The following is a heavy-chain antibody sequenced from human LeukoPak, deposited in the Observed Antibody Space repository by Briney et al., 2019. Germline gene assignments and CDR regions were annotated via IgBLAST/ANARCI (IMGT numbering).Heavy chain of an antibody. D-gene: IGHD2-2*01. CDR3: AREGGGYCSSTSCYGGGYYFDY. CDR1: GFTVSSNY. CDR2: IYSGGSS. Sequence: GGSLRLSCAASGFTVSSNYMSWVRQAPGKGLEWVSVIYSGGSSYYADSVKGRFTISGDNAKNSLYLQMNSLRAEDTAVYYCAREGGGYCSSTSCYGGGYYFDYWGQGTLVTVSS. J-gene: IGHJ4*02. V-gene: IGHV3-66*01.